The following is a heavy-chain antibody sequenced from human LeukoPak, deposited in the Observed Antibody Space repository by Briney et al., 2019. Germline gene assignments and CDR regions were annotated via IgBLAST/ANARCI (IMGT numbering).Heavy chain of an antibody. CDR3: ARDDYGGLSY. CDR1: GFTFSSYA. J-gene: IGHJ4*02. D-gene: IGHD4-23*01. V-gene: IGHV3-23*01. Sequence: GGSLRLSCAGSGFTFSSYAMAWVRQTPEKGLEWVAIISSSDGGTNYIDSVKGRFTISRDNSKNMLNLQMNSLRAEDTAVYYCARDDYGGLSYWGQGTLVTVSS. CDR2: ISSSDGGT.